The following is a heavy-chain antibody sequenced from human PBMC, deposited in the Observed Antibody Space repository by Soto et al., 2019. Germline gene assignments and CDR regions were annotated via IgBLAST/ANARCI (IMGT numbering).Heavy chain of an antibody. V-gene: IGHV3-13*01. Sequence: QLVASGGGLVQPGGSLRLSCVASGFILSTHDLHWVRDTPGEGLEWVSGIGTLGDTFYGASVKGRCTISRENAKNSLYLQMNSLNVGDTAVYYCVRGRSFDFASTPPPTFGPWGQGTLVTVSS. J-gene: IGHJ5*02. CDR2: IGTLGDT. CDR3: VRGRSFDFASTPPPTFGP. D-gene: IGHD3-9*01. CDR1: GFILSTHD.